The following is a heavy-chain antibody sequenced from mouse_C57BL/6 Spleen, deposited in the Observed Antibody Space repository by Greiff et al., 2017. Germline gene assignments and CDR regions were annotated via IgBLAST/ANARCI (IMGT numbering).Heavy chain of an antibody. D-gene: IGHD4-1*01. J-gene: IGHJ4*01. Sequence: VQLQQSGPELVKPGASVKIPCKASGYTFTDYNMDWVKQSHGKSLEWIGDINPNNGGTIYNQKFKGKATLTVDKSSSTAYMELRSLTSEDTAVYYCARGAYTWDDAMDYWGQGTSVTVSS. CDR1: GYTFTDYN. CDR2: INPNNGGT. CDR3: ARGAYTWDDAMDY. V-gene: IGHV1-18*01.